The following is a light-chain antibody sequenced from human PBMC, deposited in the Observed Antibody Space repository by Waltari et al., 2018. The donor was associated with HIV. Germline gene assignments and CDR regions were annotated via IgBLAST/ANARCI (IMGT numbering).Light chain of an antibody. CDR1: QSVYSSF. CDR3: QQHDIYTWT. J-gene: IGKJ1*01. CDR2: GAS. V-gene: IGKV3-20*01. Sequence: EIVLTQSPGTLSLSPGERATLSCRASQSVYSSFLGWYQRNPGQAPRSRILGASSRATGTPDRFSGSGSGTDFTLTVSRLEPEDFAVYYCQQHDIYTWTFGPGTRVDIK.